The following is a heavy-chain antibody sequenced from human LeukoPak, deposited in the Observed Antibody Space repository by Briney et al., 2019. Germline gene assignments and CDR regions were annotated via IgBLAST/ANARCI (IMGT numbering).Heavy chain of an antibody. J-gene: IGHJ4*02. CDR3: AKAQPDIVATIKNLGPYDY. V-gene: IGHV3-23*01. Sequence: AGGSLRLSCAASGFTFSSYAMSWVRQAPGKGLEWVSAISGSGGSTYYADSVKGRFTISRDNSKNTLYLQMNSLRAEDTAVYYCAKAQPDIVATIKNLGPYDYWGQGTLVTVSS. D-gene: IGHD5-12*01. CDR1: GFTFSSYA. CDR2: ISGSGGST.